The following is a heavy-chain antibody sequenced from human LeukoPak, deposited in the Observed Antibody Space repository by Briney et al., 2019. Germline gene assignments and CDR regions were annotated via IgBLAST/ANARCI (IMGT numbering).Heavy chain of an antibody. CDR3: ARGGVLNGFDY. D-gene: IGHD2/OR15-2a*01. CDR2: IIPIFGTA. CDR1: GGTFSSYA. V-gene: IGHV1-69*05. J-gene: IGHJ4*02. Sequence: ASVKVSCKASGGTFSSYASSWVRQAPGQGLEWMGGIIPIFGTANYAQKFQGRVTITTDESTSTAYMELSSLRSEDTAVYYCARGGVLNGFDYWGQGTLVTVSS.